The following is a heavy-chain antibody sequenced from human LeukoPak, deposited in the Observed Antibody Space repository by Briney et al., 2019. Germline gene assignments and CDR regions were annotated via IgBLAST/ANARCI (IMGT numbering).Heavy chain of an antibody. CDR2: IIPIFGTA. D-gene: IGHD2-15*01. J-gene: IGHJ4*02. CDR1: GGTFSSYA. Sequence: GASVKVSCRASGGTFSSYAISWVRQAPGQGLEWMGGIIPIFGTANCAQKFQGRVTITADESTSTAYMELSSLRSEDTAVYYCARVGGRGSEKKYYFDYWGQGTLVTVSS. V-gene: IGHV1-69*13. CDR3: ARVGGRGSEKKYYFDY.